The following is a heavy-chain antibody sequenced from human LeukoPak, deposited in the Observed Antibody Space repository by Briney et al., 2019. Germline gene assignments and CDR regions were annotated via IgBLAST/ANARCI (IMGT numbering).Heavy chain of an antibody. D-gene: IGHD5-12*01. CDR1: GGSFSGYY. J-gene: IGHJ6*02. CDR3: ARISGYNFYYYYGMDV. CDR2: INHSGST. Sequence: PSETLSLTCAVYGGSFSGYYWSWLRQPPGKGREGMGEINHSGSTNYNPSLKSRVTISVDTSKNQFSLKLSSVTAADTAVYYCARISGYNFYYYYGMDVWGQGTTVTVSS. V-gene: IGHV4-34*01.